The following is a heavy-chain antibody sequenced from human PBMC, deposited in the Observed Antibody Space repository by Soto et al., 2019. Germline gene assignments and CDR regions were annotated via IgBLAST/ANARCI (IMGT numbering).Heavy chain of an antibody. J-gene: IGHJ4*02. D-gene: IGHD2-2*01. Sequence: PSETLSLTCAVYGGSFSGYYWSWIRQPPGKGLEWIGEINHSGSTNYNPSLKSRVTISVDTSKNQFSLKLSSVTAADTAVYYCARGPICSSTSCLINRLFDYWGQGTLVTVSS. V-gene: IGHV4-34*01. CDR1: GGSFSGYY. CDR2: INHSGST. CDR3: ARGPICSSTSCLINRLFDY.